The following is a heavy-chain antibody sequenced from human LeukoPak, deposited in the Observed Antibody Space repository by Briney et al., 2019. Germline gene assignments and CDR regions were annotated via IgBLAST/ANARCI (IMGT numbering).Heavy chain of an antibody. V-gene: IGHV1-2*06. CDR1: GYTFTGYY. CDR2: INPNSGGT. J-gene: IGHJ6*03. Sequence: ASVKVSCKASGYTFTGYYMHWMRQAPGQGLEWMGRINPNSGGTNYAQKFQGRVTMTRDTSISTAYMELSRLRSDDTAVYYCARGAVAALYYYYYYYMDVWGKGTTVTVSS. CDR3: ARGAVAALYYYYYYYMDV. D-gene: IGHD6-19*01.